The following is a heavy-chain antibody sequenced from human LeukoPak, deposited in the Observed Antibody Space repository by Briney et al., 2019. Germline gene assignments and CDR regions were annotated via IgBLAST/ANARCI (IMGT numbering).Heavy chain of an antibody. CDR1: GGSFGGYY. Sequence: SETLSLTCAVYGGSFGGYYWSWIRQPPGKGLEWIGEINHSGSTNYNPSLKSRVTISVDTSKNQFSLKLSSVTAADTAVYYCARAGALTLYYYYMGVWGKGTTVTVSS. V-gene: IGHV4-34*01. CDR3: ARAGALTLYYYYMGV. CDR2: INHSGST. D-gene: IGHD2-21*02. J-gene: IGHJ6*03.